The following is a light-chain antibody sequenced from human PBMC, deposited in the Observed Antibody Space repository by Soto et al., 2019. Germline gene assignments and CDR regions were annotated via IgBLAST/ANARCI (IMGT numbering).Light chain of an antibody. J-gene: IGKJ2*01. CDR3: QQRSNWPPT. V-gene: IGKV3-11*01. Sequence: EIVLTQSPATLSLSPGERATLSCRASQSVSSYLAWYQQKPGQAPRLLIYDATNRATGIPTRFSGSGSGTDVTLTISSPEPEDFSVYYCQQRSNWPPTFRQGTKLEIK. CDR2: DAT. CDR1: QSVSSY.